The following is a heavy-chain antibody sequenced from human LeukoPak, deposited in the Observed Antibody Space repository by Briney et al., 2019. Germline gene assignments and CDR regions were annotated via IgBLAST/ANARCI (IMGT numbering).Heavy chain of an antibody. J-gene: IGHJ4*02. CDR1: GFTFSSYA. CDR3: AKTHVSTATTYYFDY. D-gene: IGHD4-17*01. Sequence: PGGSLRLSCAASGFTFSSYAMSWVRQAPGKGLEWVSVISGSGGSTFNADSVKGRFTISRDNSKNTLYLQMNSLRAEDTAVYYCAKTHVSTATTYYFDYWGQGTLVTVSS. CDR2: ISGSGGST. V-gene: IGHV3-23*01.